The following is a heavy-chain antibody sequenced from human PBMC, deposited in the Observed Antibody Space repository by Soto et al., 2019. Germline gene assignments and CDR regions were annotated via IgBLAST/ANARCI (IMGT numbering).Heavy chain of an antibody. CDR2: FDPEDGET. Sequence: ASVKVSWKVSGYTLTELSMHWVRQAPGKGLEWMGGFDPEDGETIYAQKFQGRVTMTEDTSTDTAYMELSSLRSEDTAVYYCATALVRLGYFDYWGQGTLVTVSS. J-gene: IGHJ4*02. CDR3: ATALVRLGYFDY. V-gene: IGHV1-24*01. CDR1: GYTLTELS. D-gene: IGHD3-22*01.